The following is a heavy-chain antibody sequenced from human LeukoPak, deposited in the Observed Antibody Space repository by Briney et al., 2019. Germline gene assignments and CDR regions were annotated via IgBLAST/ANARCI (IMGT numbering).Heavy chain of an antibody. CDR1: GGSISSGGYY. J-gene: IGHJ5*02. CDR3: ARHRSASTDWFDP. D-gene: IGHD6-25*01. Sequence: SQTLSLTCTVSGGSISSGGYYWSWIRQPPGKGLEWIGYIYHSGSTYYNPSLKSRVTISVDRSKNQFSLKLSSVTAADTAVYYCARHRSASTDWFDPWGQGTLVTVSS. V-gene: IGHV4-30-2*01. CDR2: IYHSGST.